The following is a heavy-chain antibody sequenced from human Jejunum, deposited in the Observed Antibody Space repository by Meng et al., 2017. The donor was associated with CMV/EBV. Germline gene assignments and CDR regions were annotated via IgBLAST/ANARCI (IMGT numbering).Heavy chain of an antibody. D-gene: IGHD6-13*01. J-gene: IGHJ4*02. V-gene: IGHV3-48*01. Sequence: CAASGFSFGVYSMNWIRQAPGKGLEWLSYIDSFSSTMYYTDSIKGRFTISRDNAKNSLYLQMNSLSAEDTAVYYCARDSIASALDYWGQGVLVTVSS. CDR1: GFSFGVYS. CDR2: IDSFSSTM. CDR3: ARDSIASALDY.